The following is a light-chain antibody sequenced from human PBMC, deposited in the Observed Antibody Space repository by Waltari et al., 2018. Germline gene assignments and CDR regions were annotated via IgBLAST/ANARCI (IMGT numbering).Light chain of an antibody. J-gene: IGKJ4*01. Sequence: TMMTQSPATLSVSPGERVTLSCRASQSVYSNLAWYQQKPGKAPRLLIYGASTRATCIPVRFSGSGSGTEFTLTISSLQSEDFAIYFCQQYHDWPPVTFGGGTKVEIK. CDR3: QQYHDWPPVT. V-gene: IGKV3-15*01. CDR1: QSVYSN. CDR2: GAS.